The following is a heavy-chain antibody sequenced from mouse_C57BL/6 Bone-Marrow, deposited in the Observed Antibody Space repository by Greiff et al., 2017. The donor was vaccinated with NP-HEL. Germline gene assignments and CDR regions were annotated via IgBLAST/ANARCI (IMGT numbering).Heavy chain of an antibody. V-gene: IGHV1-19*01. CDR3: AREVTTVRLYAMDY. CDR2: INPYNGGT. CDR1: GYTFTDYY. Sequence: DVKLQESGPVLVKPGASVKMSCKASGYTFTDYYMNWVKQSPGKSLEWIGVINPYNGGTSYNQKFKGKATLTVDKSSSTAYMELNSLTSEDSAVYYCAREVTTVRLYAMDYWGKGTSVTVSS. J-gene: IGHJ4*01. D-gene: IGHD1-1*01.